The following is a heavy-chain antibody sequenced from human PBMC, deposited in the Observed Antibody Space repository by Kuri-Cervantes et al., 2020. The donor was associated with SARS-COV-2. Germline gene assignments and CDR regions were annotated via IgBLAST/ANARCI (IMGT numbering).Heavy chain of an antibody. V-gene: IGHV4-59*01. CDR1: GGSINNYY. CDR3: ARYSRAMIVVVTGARAFDI. D-gene: IGHD3-22*01. J-gene: IGHJ3*02. Sequence: SETLSLTCTVSGGSINNYYWSWIRQPPGKGLEWIGYIYYSGSTNYNPSLKSRVTISVDTSKNQFSLKLSSVTAADTAVYYCARYSRAMIVVVTGARAFDIWGQWTMVTVSS. CDR2: IYYSGST.